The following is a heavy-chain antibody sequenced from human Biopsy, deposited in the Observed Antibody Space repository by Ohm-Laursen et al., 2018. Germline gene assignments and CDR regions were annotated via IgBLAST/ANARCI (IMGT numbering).Heavy chain of an antibody. V-gene: IGHV3-11*01. Sequence: SLRLSCTASGFTFSDYYTSWIRQAPGRGLEWVSHISGIGDTTYYADSVKGRFTISRDNSKNSLYLQMNSLRAEDTAVYYCARDLTWGSYFDSWGQGSLVTVSS. CDR1: GFTFSDYY. D-gene: IGHD3-16*01. J-gene: IGHJ4*02. CDR2: ISGIGDTT. CDR3: ARDLTWGSYFDS.